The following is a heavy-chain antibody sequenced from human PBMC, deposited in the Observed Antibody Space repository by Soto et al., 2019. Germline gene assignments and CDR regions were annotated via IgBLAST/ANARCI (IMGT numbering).Heavy chain of an antibody. CDR2: IYWNEDK. Sequence: QITLKESGPTLVKPTQTLTLTCTYSGFSLRTTGVGVGWIRQPPGKALEWLGIIYWNEDKRYSPSLKNRFTLTSDISKSQVVLTMTNTDPVDTATYDCAHTWGLPFDYWGQGTLVIVPS. J-gene: IGHJ4*02. V-gene: IGHV2-5*01. CDR1: GFSLRTTGVG. D-gene: IGHD3-16*01. CDR3: AHTWGLPFDY.